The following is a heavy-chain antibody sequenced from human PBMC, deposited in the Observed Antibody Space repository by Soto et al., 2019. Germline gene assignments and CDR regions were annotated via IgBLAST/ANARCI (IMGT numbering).Heavy chain of an antibody. J-gene: IGHJ4*02. CDR3: APSELVY. CDR1: GFTFSSYA. V-gene: IGHV3-23*01. D-gene: IGHD1-26*01. CDR2: IVGSGGST. Sequence: EVQLLESGGGLVQPGGSLRLSCAASGFTFSSYAMSWVRQAPGKGLEWVSTIVGSGGSTYYADSVKGRFTISRDNSKNTLCLQMNSLRAEGTAIYYCAPSELVYWGQGTLVTVSS.